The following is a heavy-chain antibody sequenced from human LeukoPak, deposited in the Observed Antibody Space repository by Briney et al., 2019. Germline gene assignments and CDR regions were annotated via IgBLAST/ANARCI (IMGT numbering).Heavy chain of an antibody. V-gene: IGHV4-30-4*02. CDR2: IYYSGST. CDR1: GGSISSGDYY. D-gene: IGHD3-22*01. J-gene: IGHJ5*02. Sequence: SETLSLTCTVSGGSISSGDYYWSWIRQPPGKGLEWIGYIYYSGSTYYNPSLKSRVTISVDTARNQFSLKLSSVTAADTAVYYCARVNYYDSSGPHGFDPWGQGTLVTVSS. CDR3: ARVNYYDSSGPHGFDP.